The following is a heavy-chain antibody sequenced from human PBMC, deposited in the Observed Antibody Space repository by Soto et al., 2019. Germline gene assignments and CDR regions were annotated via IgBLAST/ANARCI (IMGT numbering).Heavy chain of an antibody. CDR3: ARASYWDYYYGMDV. Sequence: EVQLVESGGGLVQPGGSLRLSCAASGFTFSSYAMHWVRQAPGKGLEYVSAISSNGGSTYYANSVKGRFTISRDNSKNTLYLQMGSLRAEDMAVYYCARASYWDYYYGMDVWGQGTTVTVSS. V-gene: IGHV3-64*01. CDR2: ISSNGGST. D-gene: IGHD3-10*01. J-gene: IGHJ6*02. CDR1: GFTFSSYA.